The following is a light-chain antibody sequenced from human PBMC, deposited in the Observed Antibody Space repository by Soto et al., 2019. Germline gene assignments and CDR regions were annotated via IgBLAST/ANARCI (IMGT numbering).Light chain of an antibody. J-gene: IGLJ3*02. CDR3: QVWDSSSDHWV. CDR2: DDT. Sequence: SYELTQPPSVSVAPGQTARITCGGTDIGDKSVHWYQQKPGQAPLLVVYDDTDRPSGIPERFSGSNSANTATLTISRVEAGDEADYYCQVWDSSSDHWVFGGGTKLTVL. CDR1: DIGDKS. V-gene: IGLV3-21*02.